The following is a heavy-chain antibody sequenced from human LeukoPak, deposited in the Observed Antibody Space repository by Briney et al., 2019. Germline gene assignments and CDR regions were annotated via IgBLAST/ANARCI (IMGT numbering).Heavy chain of an antibody. CDR1: GGSFSGYY. D-gene: IGHD2-2*01. J-gene: IGHJ4*02. CDR3: ARGYCSSTSCPGFDY. CDR2: INHSGST. V-gene: IGHV4-34*01. Sequence: PETLSLTCAVYGGSFSGYYWSWIRQPPGKGLEWIGEINHSGSTNYNPSLKSRVTISVDTSKNQFSLELSSVTAADTAVYYCARGYCSSTSCPGFDYWGQGTLVTVSS.